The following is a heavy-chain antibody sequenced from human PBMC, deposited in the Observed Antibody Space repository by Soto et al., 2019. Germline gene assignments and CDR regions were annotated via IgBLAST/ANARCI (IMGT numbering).Heavy chain of an antibody. Sequence: QVQLVQSGAEVKKPGASVKVSCKASGYTFITYGVSWVRQAPGQGLDWLGWISTYNGNTRYAERLQGRGTMTTDTTKNTAYMELRNLRSDDTAVYYCARGPTDYYDKRANYFLAYWGQGTLVTVSS. V-gene: IGHV1-18*01. J-gene: IGHJ4*02. D-gene: IGHD3-22*01. CDR2: ISTYNGNT. CDR1: GYTFITYG. CDR3: ARGPTDYYDKRANYFLAY.